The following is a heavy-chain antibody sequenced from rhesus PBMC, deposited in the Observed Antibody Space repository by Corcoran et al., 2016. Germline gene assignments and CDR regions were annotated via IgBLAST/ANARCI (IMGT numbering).Heavy chain of an antibody. V-gene: IGHV2-1*01. Sequence: QVTLKESGPALVKPTQTLTLTCTFSGFSLSTSGMGVDWIRQPPGKTLEWLAHIYWDDDKRYSTSLKSRLTISKDTSKNQVVLTMTNMDPVDTATYYCARRRRTVATTVNWYFDIWGPGTPITISS. CDR1: GFSLSTSGMG. CDR3: ARRRRTVATTVNWYFDI. CDR2: IYWDDDK. J-gene: IGHJ2*01. D-gene: IGHD4-29*01.